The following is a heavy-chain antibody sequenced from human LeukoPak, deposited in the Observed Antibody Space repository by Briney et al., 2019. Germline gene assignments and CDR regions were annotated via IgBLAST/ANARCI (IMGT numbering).Heavy chain of an antibody. CDR1: GGSISSYY. D-gene: IGHD3-22*01. Sequence: PSETLSLTCTVSGGSISSYYWSWIRQPPGKGLEWIGYIYYSGSTNYNPSLKSRVTISVDTSKNQFSLKLSSVTAADTAVYYCARSHPSLNRYYYDSSGSYFDYWGQGTLVTVSS. V-gene: IGHV4-59*01. J-gene: IGHJ4*02. CDR2: IYYSGST. CDR3: ARSHPSLNRYYYDSSGSYFDY.